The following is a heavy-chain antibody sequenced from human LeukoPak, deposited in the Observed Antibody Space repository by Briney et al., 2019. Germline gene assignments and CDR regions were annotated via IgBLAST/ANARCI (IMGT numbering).Heavy chain of an antibody. CDR1: GFTFSTYA. Sequence: GSLRLSCAASGFTFSTYAMSWVRQAPGKGLEWVSLISDGGGDTYYADSVKGRFTISRDNSKNTLYLQMNSLRADDSAVYYCAKPNWNYISDYFDYWGQGTLVTVSS. V-gene: IGHV3-23*01. CDR3: AKPNWNYISDYFDY. J-gene: IGHJ4*02. CDR2: ISDGGGDT. D-gene: IGHD1-7*01.